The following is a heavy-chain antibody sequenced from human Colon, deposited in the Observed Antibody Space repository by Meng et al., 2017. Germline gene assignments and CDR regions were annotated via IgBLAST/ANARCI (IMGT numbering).Heavy chain of an antibody. J-gene: IGHJ3*02. CDR1: GFVFSSYE. CDR2: ISGSGSVT. V-gene: IGHV3-48*03. CDR3: ARTYPFETSGQLDAFDI. D-gene: IGHD2-15*01. Sequence: GESLKISCGASGFVFSSYEMNWVRQAPGKGLERVSYISGSGSVTYYADSVKGRFTISRDNAKKSVYLQMNSLRAEDTAVYYCARTYPFETSGQLDAFDIWGQGTMVTVSS.